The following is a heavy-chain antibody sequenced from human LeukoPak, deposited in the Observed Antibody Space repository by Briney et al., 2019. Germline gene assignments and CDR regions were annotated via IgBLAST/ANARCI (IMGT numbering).Heavy chain of an antibody. Sequence: GGSLRLSCAASGFTFSSFSMNWVRQAPEKGLEWVSSISSSSSYIYYADSVKGRFTISRDNAKNSLYLRMNSLRAEDTAVYYCARVYYYYGMDVWGQGTTVTVSS. CDR2: ISSSSSYI. CDR1: GFTFSSFS. V-gene: IGHV3-21*01. J-gene: IGHJ6*02. CDR3: ARVYYYYGMDV.